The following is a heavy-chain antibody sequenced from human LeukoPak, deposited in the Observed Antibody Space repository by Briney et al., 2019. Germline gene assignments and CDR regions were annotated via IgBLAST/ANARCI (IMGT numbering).Heavy chain of an antibody. CDR2: ISWNSGSI. CDR3: AKDRESGYYDSSGYGY. Sequence: SPRLSCAASGFTFDDYAMHWVRQAPGKGLEWVSGISWNSGSIGYADSVKGRFTISRDNAKNSLYLQMNSLRAEDTALYYCAKDRESGYYDSSGYGYWGQGTLVTVSS. CDR1: GFTFDDYA. V-gene: IGHV3-9*01. J-gene: IGHJ4*02. D-gene: IGHD3-22*01.